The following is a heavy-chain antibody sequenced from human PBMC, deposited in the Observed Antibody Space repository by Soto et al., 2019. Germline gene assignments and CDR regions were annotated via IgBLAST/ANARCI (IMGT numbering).Heavy chain of an antibody. D-gene: IGHD2-2*01. CDR2: INPSGGST. J-gene: IGHJ6*02. V-gene: IGHV1-46*01. CDR3: ARGPDIVVVPAASHPGVYYGMDV. Sequence: ASVKVSCKASGYTFTSYYMHWVRQAPGQGLEWMGIINPSGGSTSYAQKFQGRVTMTRDTSTSTVYMELSSLRSEDTAVYYCARGPDIVVVPAASHPGVYYGMDVWGQGTTVTVSS. CDR1: GYTFTSYY.